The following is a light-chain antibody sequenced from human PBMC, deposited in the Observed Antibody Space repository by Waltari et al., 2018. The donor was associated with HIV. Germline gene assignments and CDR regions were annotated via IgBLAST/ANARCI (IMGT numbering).Light chain of an antibody. CDR2: EVS. CDR1: SSDAGSYNL. J-gene: IGLJ3*02. Sequence: QSALTQPASVSGSPGQSITISCTGTSSDAGSYNLVSWYQQHPGKAPKLMFYEVSKRPSGVSNRFSGSKSGNTASLTISGLQAEDEADYYCCSYAGSNTWVFGGGTKLTVL. V-gene: IGLV2-23*02. CDR3: CSYAGSNTWV.